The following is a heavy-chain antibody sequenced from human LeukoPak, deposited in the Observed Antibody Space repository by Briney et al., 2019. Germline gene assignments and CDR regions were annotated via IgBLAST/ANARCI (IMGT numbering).Heavy chain of an antibody. CDR3: ASHQGGSTNDN. V-gene: IGHV4-59*08. Sequence: SETLSLTCTVSGGSIRSFYWGWIRQPPGKGLEWIGYISYSGSTNYNASLESRVTMSVDTSKNQFSLNLNSVTAADTAVYYCASHQGGSTNDNWGQGTLVTVSS. D-gene: IGHD5-12*01. CDR1: GGSIRSFY. CDR2: ISYSGST. J-gene: IGHJ4*02.